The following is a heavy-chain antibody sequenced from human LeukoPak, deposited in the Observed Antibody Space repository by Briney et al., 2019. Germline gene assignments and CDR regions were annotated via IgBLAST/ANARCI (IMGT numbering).Heavy chain of an antibody. V-gene: IGHV1-69*13. CDR1: LGTLRSYA. J-gene: IGHJ4*02. CDR3: ASTQAYYDFWSGYSPLTD. D-gene: IGHD3-3*01. Sequence: SVKPSSAPSLGTLRSYAISSVRESPGPGVRCLGAISAIIGAANYTQNSHGRVTITAEESTTRAYMELSSLRSEDTAVYYCASTQAYYDFWSGYSPLTDWGQGTLVTVSS. CDR2: ISAIIGAA.